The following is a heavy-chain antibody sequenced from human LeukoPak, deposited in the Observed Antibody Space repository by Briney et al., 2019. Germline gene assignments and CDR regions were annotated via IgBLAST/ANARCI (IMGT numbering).Heavy chain of an antibody. CDR3: ASQLERLSPFDY. CDR2: IYHSGST. D-gene: IGHD1-1*01. Sequence: SGTLSLTCAVSGGSISGSNWWSWVRQSPGKGLEWIGEIYHSGSTNYNPSLKSRITISVDKSKNLFSLKLSSVTAADAGVYYCASQLERLSPFDYWGQGTLVTVSS. J-gene: IGHJ4*02. V-gene: IGHV4-4*02. CDR1: GGSISGSNW.